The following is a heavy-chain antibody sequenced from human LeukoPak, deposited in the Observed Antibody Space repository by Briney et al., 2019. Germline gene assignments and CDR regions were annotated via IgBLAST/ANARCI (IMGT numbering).Heavy chain of an antibody. D-gene: IGHD1-1*01. CDR2: FDPEDGET. Sequence: ASVKVSCKVSGYTLTELSMHWVRQAPGKGLEWMGGFDPEDGETIYAQKFQGRVTMTEDTSTDTAYMELSSLRSEDTAVYYCAKVRTGSDAFDIWGQGTMVTVSS. J-gene: IGHJ3*02. CDR3: AKVRTGSDAFDI. V-gene: IGHV1-24*01. CDR1: GYTLTELS.